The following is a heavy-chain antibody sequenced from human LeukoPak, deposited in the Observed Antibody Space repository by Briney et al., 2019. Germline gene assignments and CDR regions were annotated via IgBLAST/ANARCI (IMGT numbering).Heavy chain of an antibody. CDR2: IGGSDGST. CDR1: GFTFSTYA. J-gene: IGHJ4*02. V-gene: IGHV3-23*01. CDR3: AKDQSYHSSWNHYFDY. D-gene: IGHD6-13*01. Sequence: GGSLRLSCAASGFTFSTYAMSWVRQAPGKGLEWVSAIGGSDGSTYYPDSVKGRFTISRDNSKNTLYLHMSSLRAEDTAVYYCAKDQSYHSSWNHYFDYWGQGTLVTLPA.